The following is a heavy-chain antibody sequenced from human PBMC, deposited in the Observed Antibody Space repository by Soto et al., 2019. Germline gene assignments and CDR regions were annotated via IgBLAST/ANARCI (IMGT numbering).Heavy chain of an antibody. Sequence: GGSLRLSCTASGFTFNKYAMSWVRQAPGKGLEWVSAITDSGAASHYADSVKGRFTVSRDNSKNTLYLQMNSLRADDTAVYYCARDLSVVFDYWGQGTLVTVS. CDR1: GFTFNKYA. D-gene: IGHD2-15*01. CDR2: ITDSGAAS. J-gene: IGHJ4*02. V-gene: IGHV3-23*01. CDR3: ARDLSVVFDY.